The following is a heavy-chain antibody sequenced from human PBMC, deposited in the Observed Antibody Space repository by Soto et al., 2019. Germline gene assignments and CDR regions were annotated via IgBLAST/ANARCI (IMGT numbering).Heavy chain of an antibody. CDR1: GFTFSSYG. V-gene: IGHV3-33*01. J-gene: IGHJ4*02. CDR3: ARDLGLRDDSSGDFDY. CDR2: IWYDGSNK. D-gene: IGHD3-22*01. Sequence: GGSLRLSCAASGFTFSSYGMHWVRQAPGKGLEWVAVIWYDGSNKYYADSVKGRFTISRDNSKNTLYLQMNSLRAEDTAVYYCARDLGLRDDSSGDFDYWGQGTLVTVSS.